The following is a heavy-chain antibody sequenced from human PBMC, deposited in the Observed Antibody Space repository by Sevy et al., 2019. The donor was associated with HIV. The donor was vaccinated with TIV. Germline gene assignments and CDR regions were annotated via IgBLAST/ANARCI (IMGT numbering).Heavy chain of an antibody. Sequence: SETLSLTCTVSGGSISSGGYYWSWIRQHPGKGLEWIGYIYYSGSTYYNPSLKSRVTISVDTSKNQFSLKLSSVTAADTAVYYGARDQGGSGSLSGMDVWGQGTTVTVSS. CDR2: IYYSGST. CDR3: ARDQGGSGSLSGMDV. D-gene: IGHD3-10*01. CDR1: GGSISSGGYY. V-gene: IGHV4-31*03. J-gene: IGHJ6*02.